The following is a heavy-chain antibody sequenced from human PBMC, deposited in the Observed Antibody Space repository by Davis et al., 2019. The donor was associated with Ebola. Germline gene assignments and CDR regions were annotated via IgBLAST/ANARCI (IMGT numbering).Heavy chain of an antibody. D-gene: IGHD6-19*01. CDR2: INAGNGNT. Sequence: ASVKVSCKASGYTFTSYAMHWVRQAPGQRLEWMGWINAGNGNTKYSQKFQGRVTITRDTSASTAYMELSSLRSEDTAVYYCARAAGIAVAEDYWGQGTLVTVSS. J-gene: IGHJ4*02. CDR1: GYTFTSYA. V-gene: IGHV1-3*01. CDR3: ARAAGIAVAEDY.